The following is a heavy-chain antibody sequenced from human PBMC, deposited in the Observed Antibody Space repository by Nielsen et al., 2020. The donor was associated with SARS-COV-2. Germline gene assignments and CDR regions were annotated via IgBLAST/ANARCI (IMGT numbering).Heavy chain of an antibody. CDR2: INHSGDT. CDR1: GGSLSGFQ. CDR3: ARGRNENDYMDV. D-gene: IGHD1-14*01. Sequence: SETLSLTCVVYGGSLSGFQWKWIRQPPGKGLEWIAQINHSGDTKHNPSLKSRITISVDTSKNQFSLKLSSVTAADTAVYYCARGRNENDYMDVWGRGTTVTMSS. J-gene: IGHJ6*03. V-gene: IGHV4-34*01.